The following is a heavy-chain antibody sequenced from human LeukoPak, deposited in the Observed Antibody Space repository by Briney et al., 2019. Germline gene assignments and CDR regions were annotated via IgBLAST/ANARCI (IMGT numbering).Heavy chain of an antibody. J-gene: IGHJ6*03. CDR3: ATHLHDNSNNYYYYYMDV. CDR1: GGSITSGDSF. CDR2: IHYSGST. D-gene: IGHD4-11*01. V-gene: IGHV4-30-4*08. Sequence: SQTLSLTCTVSGGSITSGDSFWSWIRQPPGKGLEWIAYIHYSGSTYYNPSLKSRVTISVDTSKKQFSLKLSSVTAADTAVYYCATHLHDNSNNYYYYYMDVWGKGTTVTVSS.